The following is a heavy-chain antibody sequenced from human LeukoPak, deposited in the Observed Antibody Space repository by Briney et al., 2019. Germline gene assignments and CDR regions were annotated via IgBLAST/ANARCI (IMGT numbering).Heavy chain of an antibody. D-gene: IGHD1-26*01. J-gene: IGHJ5*02. CDR1: GASISSYY. Sequence: SXXLSLTCSVSGASISSYYWNWIRQPPGKGLEWIGNIYIRGSTNYNPSLKSRVTISLDTSKDQFSLKLTSVTAADTAFYYCAKDWELGSWGQGTLVTVSS. CDR2: IYIRGST. CDR3: AKDWELGS. V-gene: IGHV4-59*01.